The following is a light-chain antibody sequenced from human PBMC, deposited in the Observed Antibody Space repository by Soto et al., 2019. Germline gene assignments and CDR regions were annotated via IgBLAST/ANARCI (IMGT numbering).Light chain of an antibody. V-gene: IGKV3-20*01. J-gene: IGKJ2*01. Sequence: EIVLPQSPGPLSLSPGERATLSCRASQSLSSTYLAWYQQKVGQSPRLLIYGASSRATGIPDRFSGSGSGTDFTLTISRLEPEDFAVYYCQQSGTSPPYTFGPGTKVDIK. CDR1: QSLSSTY. CDR3: QQSGTSPPYT. CDR2: GAS.